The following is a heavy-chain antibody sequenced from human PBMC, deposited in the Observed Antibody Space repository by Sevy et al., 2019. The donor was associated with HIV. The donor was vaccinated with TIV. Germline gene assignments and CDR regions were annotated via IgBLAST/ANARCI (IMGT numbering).Heavy chain of an antibody. CDR3: ARDLPPSATTVPHFDY. Sequence: GGSLRLSCTASGFTFSSYEMNWVRQAPGKGLEWVSYISNSGSTIHYSDSVTGRFTISRDNAKNSLYLQMNSLRAEDTAVYYCARDLPPSATTVPHFDYWGRGTLVTVSS. CDR2: ISNSGSTI. V-gene: IGHV3-48*03. J-gene: IGHJ4*02. D-gene: IGHD4-17*01. CDR1: GFTFSSYE.